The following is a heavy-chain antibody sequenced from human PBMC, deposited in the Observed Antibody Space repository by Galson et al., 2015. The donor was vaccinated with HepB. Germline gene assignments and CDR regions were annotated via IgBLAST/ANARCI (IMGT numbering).Heavy chain of an antibody. CDR3: AKLYSGSCYSGSDY. D-gene: IGHD2-15*01. CDR1: GFTFGSYA. J-gene: IGHJ4*02. CDR2: ICGSGGST. Sequence: SLRLSCAASGFTFGSYAMSWVRQAPGKGLEWVSVICGSGGSTYDADSVKGRFTISRDNSKNTLYLQMNSLRAEDTAVYYCAKLYSGSCYSGSDYWGQGTLVTVSS. V-gene: IGHV3-23*01.